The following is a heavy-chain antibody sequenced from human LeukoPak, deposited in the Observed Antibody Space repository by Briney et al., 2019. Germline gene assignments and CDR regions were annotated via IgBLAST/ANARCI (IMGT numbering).Heavy chain of an antibody. CDR3: ARLVHPGTTSGWFDP. Sequence: SETPSLTCTVSGGSISSGGYYWSWIRQPPGKGLEWIGYIYHSGTTNHNPSLKSRVTISLDTSKNQFSLKLSSVTAADTAVYYCARLVHPGTTSGWFDPWGQGTLVTVSS. J-gene: IGHJ5*02. D-gene: IGHD1-1*01. V-gene: IGHV4-61*08. CDR1: GGSISSGGYY. CDR2: IYHSGTT.